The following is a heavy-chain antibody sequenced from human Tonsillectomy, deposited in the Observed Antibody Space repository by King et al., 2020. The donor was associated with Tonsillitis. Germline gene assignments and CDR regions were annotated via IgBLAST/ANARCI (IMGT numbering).Heavy chain of an antibody. D-gene: IGHD3-22*01. CDR3: ARDLYYYDRSGYHNWFDP. Sequence: VQLQESGPGLVKPSETLSLTCTVSGGSISSYYWSWIRQPAGKGLEWIGRIYTSGSTNYNPSLKSRVTMSVDTSKNQFSLKLSSVTAADTAVYYCARDLYYYDRSGYHNWFDPWVQGTLVTVSS. CDR1: GGSISSYY. J-gene: IGHJ5*02. V-gene: IGHV4-4*07. CDR2: IYTSGST.